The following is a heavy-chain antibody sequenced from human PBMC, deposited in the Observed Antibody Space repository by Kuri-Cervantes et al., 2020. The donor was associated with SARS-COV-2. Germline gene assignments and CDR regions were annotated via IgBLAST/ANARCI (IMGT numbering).Heavy chain of an antibody. CDR3: VRGRIVGATTGGGYMDV. D-gene: IGHD1-26*01. Sequence: GGSLRLSCAASGFTFSSYEMNWVRQAPGKGLEWVSYISSSGSTIYYADSVKGRFTISRDNPKNTLYLQMNSLRTEDTAVYYCVRGRIVGATTGGGYMDVWGQGTTVTVSS. CDR2: ISSSGSTI. J-gene: IGHJ6*02. V-gene: IGHV3-48*03. CDR1: GFTFSSYE.